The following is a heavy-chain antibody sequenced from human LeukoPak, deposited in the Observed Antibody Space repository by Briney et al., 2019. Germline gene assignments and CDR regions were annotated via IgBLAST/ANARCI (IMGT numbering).Heavy chain of an antibody. D-gene: IGHD6-6*01. CDR2: ISAYNGNT. J-gene: IGHJ4*02. V-gene: IGHV1-18*01. CDR1: GYTFTSYG. CDR3: ARERQDSSSSVDY. Sequence: ASVKVSCKASGYTFTSYGISWVRQAPGQGLEWMGWISAYNGNTNYAQKLQGRVTMTRDTSISTAYMELSRLRYDDTAVYYCARERQDSSSSVDYWGQRTLVTVSS.